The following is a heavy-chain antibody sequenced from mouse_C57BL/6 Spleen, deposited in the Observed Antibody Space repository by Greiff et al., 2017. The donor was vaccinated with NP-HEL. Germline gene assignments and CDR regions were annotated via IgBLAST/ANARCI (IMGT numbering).Heavy chain of an antibody. V-gene: IGHV1-4*01. CDR3: ARTTAQATIAY. D-gene: IGHD3-2*02. J-gene: IGHJ3*01. Sequence: QVQLKQSGAELARPGASVKMSCKASGYTFTSYTMHWVKQRPGQGLEWIGYINPSSGYTKYNQKFKDKATLTADKSSSTAYMQLSSLTSEDSAVYYCARTTAQATIAYWGQGTLVTVSA. CDR2: INPSSGYT. CDR1: GYTFTSYT.